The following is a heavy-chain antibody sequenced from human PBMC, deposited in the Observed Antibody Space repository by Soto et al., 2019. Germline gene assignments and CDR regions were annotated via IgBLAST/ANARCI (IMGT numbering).Heavy chain of an antibody. Sequence: PGGSLRLSCAASGFTFSSYWMHWVRQAPGKGLVWVSRINSDGSSTSYADSVKGRFTISRDNAKNTLYLQMNSLRAEDTAVYYSARERAPAYSSRYYYYYYGMDFWGQGTTVTVSS. J-gene: IGHJ6*02. V-gene: IGHV3-74*01. CDR2: INSDGSST. CDR3: ARERAPAYSSRYYYYYYGMDF. CDR1: GFTFSSYW. D-gene: IGHD6-13*01.